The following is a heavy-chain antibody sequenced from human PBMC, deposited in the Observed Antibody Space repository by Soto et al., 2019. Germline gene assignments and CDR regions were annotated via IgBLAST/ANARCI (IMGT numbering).Heavy chain of an antibody. V-gene: IGHV3-21*01. CDR2: ISSSSSYI. CDR3: ARRFGEFHYGMDV. Sequence: GGSLRLSCAASGFTFSSYSMNWVRQAPEKGLEWVSSISSSSSYIYYADSVKGRFTISRDNSKNSLYLQMNSLRAADTAVYYCARRFGEFHYGMDVWGQGTTVTVSS. D-gene: IGHD3-10*01. J-gene: IGHJ6*02. CDR1: GFTFSSYS.